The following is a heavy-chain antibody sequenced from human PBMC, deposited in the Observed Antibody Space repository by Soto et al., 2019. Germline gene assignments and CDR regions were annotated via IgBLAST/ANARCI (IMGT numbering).Heavy chain of an antibody. D-gene: IGHD3-3*01. CDR2: FYYGGTT. J-gene: IGHJ3*01. Sequence: SETRSLTCSVSVGFIVSSTHYWAWIRQPPGKCLEWIGSFYYGGTTHYNPSLQSRVTISVDTSKNQFSLRLNSVTAADTAVYFCARPRNDYWSGYSGRSGEVSEVWGQGTMV. V-gene: IGHV4-39*01. CDR1: VGFIVSSTHY. CDR3: ARPRNDYWSGYSGRSGEVSEV.